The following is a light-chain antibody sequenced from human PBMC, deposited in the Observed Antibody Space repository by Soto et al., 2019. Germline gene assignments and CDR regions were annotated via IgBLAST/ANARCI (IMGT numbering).Light chain of an antibody. J-gene: IGLJ1*01. CDR1: SSDVGGYNY. CDR2: DVS. V-gene: IGLV2-14*01. CDR3: SSYTTRSSYV. Sequence: QSALTQPASVYGSPGQSITISCTGTSSDVGGYNYVSGYQQQPGKAPELMIDDVSARPSGLSNLVSGSKSGNTASLTISGLQAEGEEDYYCSSYTTRSSYVFVTGTKVTVL.